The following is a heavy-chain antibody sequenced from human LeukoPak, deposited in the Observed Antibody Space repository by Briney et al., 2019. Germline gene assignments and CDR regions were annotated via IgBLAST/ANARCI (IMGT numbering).Heavy chain of an antibody. CDR3: AQVVSDYVLVGWFDP. CDR1: GGTFSSYA. D-gene: IGHD4-17*01. Sequence: SVKLSWKASGGTFSSYAISWVRHARGQGLEWIGGIIPIFGTANYAQKFQGRVTITADESTSTAYMELSSLRSEDTAVYYCAQVVSDYVLVGWFDPWGQGTLVTVSS. J-gene: IGHJ5*02. CDR2: IIPIFGTA. V-gene: IGHV1-69*13.